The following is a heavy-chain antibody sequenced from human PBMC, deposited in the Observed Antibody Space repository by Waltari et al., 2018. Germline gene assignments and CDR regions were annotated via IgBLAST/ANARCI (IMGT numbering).Heavy chain of an antibody. Sequence: EVQLVESGGGLAQPGGSLKISCVVSGSLFNTYAIHWVRQVPGRGLEVVSGFNVGNGDIGYADSVRGRFTIATAAAKNSVFLQMDSLRPEDTALYYCGKDLTPGGLDVLGQGTAVTVAS. CDR2: FNVGNGDI. CDR3: GKDLTPGGLDV. CDR1: GSLFNTYA. V-gene: IGHV3-9*01. D-gene: IGHD1-1*01. J-gene: IGHJ6*02.